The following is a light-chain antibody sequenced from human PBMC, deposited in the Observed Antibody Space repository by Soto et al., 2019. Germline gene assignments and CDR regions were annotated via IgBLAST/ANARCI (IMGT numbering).Light chain of an antibody. Sequence: QSVLTQPASVSGSPGQSITISCTGTSSDVGGYNYVSWYQQHPGKAPKLMIYEVSNRPSGVSNRFSGSKSGNTASLTISGLQAEDEADSYCSSYTSSSTLVFGGATKVTVL. CDR2: EVS. CDR1: SSDVGGYNY. V-gene: IGLV2-14*01. CDR3: SSYTSSSTLV. J-gene: IGLJ2*01.